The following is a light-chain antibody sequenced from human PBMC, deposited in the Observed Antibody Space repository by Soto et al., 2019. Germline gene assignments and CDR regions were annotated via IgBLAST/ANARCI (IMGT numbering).Light chain of an antibody. CDR2: WAS. Sequence: DIVMTQSPDSLTVSLGERAIITCRSSQTVLSSSNNKNYLAWYQQKPGQPPKLLIYWASTRQSGVPDRFSGSGSGTDFTLTISSLQAEDVAVYFCQQYYNTPLTFGGGTKVDNK. CDR1: QTVLSSSNNKNY. J-gene: IGKJ4*01. CDR3: QQYYNTPLT. V-gene: IGKV4-1*01.